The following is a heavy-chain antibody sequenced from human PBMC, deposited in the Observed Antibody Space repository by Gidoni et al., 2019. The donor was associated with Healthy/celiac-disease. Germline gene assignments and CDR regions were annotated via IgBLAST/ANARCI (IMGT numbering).Heavy chain of an antibody. CDR1: GYSISSGYY. V-gene: IGHV4-38-2*01. CDR3: ARAFDWSDDY. J-gene: IGHJ4*02. CDR2: IYHSGST. D-gene: IGHD3-9*01. Sequence: QVQLQESGPGLVKPSETLSLTCAASGYSISSGYYWGWIRQPPGKGLEWIGRIYHSGSTYYNPSLKSRVTISVDTSKNQFSLKLSSVTAADTAVYYCARAFDWSDDYWGQGTLVTVSS.